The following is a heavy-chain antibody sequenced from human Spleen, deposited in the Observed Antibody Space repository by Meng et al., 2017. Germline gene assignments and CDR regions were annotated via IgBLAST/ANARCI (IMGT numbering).Heavy chain of an antibody. D-gene: IGHD2-15*01. CDR2: ISTNTGNP. V-gene: IGHV7-4-1*01. Sequence: QVQLVQSGSELEKPGASVKVSCKASGYAFTSYSLNWVRQAPGQGLEWMGWISTNTGNPTYAQGFTGRFVFSLDTSVSTAYLQIGSLKAEDTAVYYCARDASQVVFDYWGQGTLVTVSS. CDR3: ARDASQVVFDY. J-gene: IGHJ4*02. CDR1: GYAFTSYS.